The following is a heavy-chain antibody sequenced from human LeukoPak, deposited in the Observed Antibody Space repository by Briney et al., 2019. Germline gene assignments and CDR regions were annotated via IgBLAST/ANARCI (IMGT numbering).Heavy chain of an antibody. V-gene: IGHV3-23*01. Sequence: GGSLRPPCAAVGVTFSSHAMSWVRQAPGKGVEGVSAINCSGGSTYYAASVKGRLTISRDNSKNTLYLQMNSLRAEDTAVYYCAKPHFYYDFWSGYSARDYWGQGTLVTVSS. CDR3: AKPHFYYDFWSGYSARDY. J-gene: IGHJ4*02. CDR1: GVTFSSHA. D-gene: IGHD3-3*01. CDR2: INCSGGST.